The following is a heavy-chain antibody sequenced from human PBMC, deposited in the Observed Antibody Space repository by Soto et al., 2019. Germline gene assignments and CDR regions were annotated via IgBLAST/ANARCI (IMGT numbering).Heavy chain of an antibody. Sequence: QVHVVQSGAEVKKPGSSVKVTCKAFGGTFNSFGINWVRQAPGQGLEWMGGIIPVFGTTKYAQKFRDRVTLVADGSTSTSYMEFSSLTSDATAVYYCAIEVWGRGGYYLDSWGQGTLVTVSS. V-gene: IGHV1-69*01. CDR3: AIEVWGRGGYYLDS. J-gene: IGHJ4*02. D-gene: IGHD7-27*01. CDR2: IIPVFGTT. CDR1: GGTFNSFG.